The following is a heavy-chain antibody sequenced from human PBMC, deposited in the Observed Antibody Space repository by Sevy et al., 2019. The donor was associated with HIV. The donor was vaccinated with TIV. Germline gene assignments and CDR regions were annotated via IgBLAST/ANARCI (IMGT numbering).Heavy chain of an antibody. J-gene: IGHJ4*02. CDR1: GFTFSSYA. CDR2: ISYDGSNK. Sequence: GGSLRLSCAASGFTFSSYAMHWVRQAPGKGLEWVAVISYDGSNKYYADSVKGRFTISRDNSKNTLYLQMNSLRAEDTAGYYCASPGGGSYYVVGYFDYWGQGTLVTVSS. CDR3: ASPGGGSYYVVGYFDY. D-gene: IGHD1-26*01. V-gene: IGHV3-30-3*01.